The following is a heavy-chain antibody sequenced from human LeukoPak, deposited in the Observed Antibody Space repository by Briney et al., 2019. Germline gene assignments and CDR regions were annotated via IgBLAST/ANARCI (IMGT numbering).Heavy chain of an antibody. Sequence: SETLSLTCAVSGGSISSSNWWSWVRQPPGKGLEWIGEIYHSGSTNYNPSLKSRVTISVDKSKNQFSLKLSSVTAADTAVYYCARQRSSWTNWFDPWGQGTLVTVSS. CDR2: IYHSGST. J-gene: IGHJ5*02. CDR1: GGSISSSNW. CDR3: ARQRSSWTNWFDP. D-gene: IGHD6-13*01. V-gene: IGHV4-4*02.